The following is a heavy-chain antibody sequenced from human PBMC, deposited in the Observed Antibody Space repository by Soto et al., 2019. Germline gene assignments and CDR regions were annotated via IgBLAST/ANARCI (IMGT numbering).Heavy chain of an antibody. CDR3: AKGDYDFWSGDYYGMDV. V-gene: IGHV3-23*01. D-gene: IGHD3-3*01. Sequence: PGGSLRLSCAASGFTFSSHAMSWVRQAPGKGLEWVSAISGSGGSTYYADSVKGRFTISRDNSKNTLYLQMNSLRAEDTAVYYCAKGDYDFWSGDYYGMDVWGQGTTVNVSS. CDR1: GFTFSSHA. CDR2: ISGSGGST. J-gene: IGHJ6*02.